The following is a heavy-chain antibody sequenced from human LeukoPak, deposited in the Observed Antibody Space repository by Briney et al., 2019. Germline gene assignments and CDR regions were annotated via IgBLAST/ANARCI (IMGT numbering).Heavy chain of an antibody. J-gene: IGHJ4*02. D-gene: IGHD3-16*01. V-gene: IGHV3-23*01. CDR2: ISGSGDNT. CDR1: GFTFSSYA. CDR3: AKGGRGSVSTRPDY. Sequence: GGSLRLSCAVSGFTFSSYAMNWVRQAPGKGLEWVSAISGSGDNTYYADSVKGRFTISRDNSKNTLYVEMNSLRAEDTAVYYCAKGGRGSVSTRPDYWGQGTLVTVSS.